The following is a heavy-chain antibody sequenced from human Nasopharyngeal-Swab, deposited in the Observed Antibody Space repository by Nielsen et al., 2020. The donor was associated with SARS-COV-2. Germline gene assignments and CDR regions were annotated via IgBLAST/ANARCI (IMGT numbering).Heavy chain of an antibody. Sequence: GGSLRLSCAASGFTFSSYWMSWVRQAPGKGLEWVANIKQDGSEKYYVDSVKGRFTISRDNAKNSLYLQMNSPRAEDTAVYYCARDSRGYSYGYIYFDYWGQGTLVTVSS. CDR1: GFTFSSYW. D-gene: IGHD5-18*01. CDR3: ARDSRGYSYGYIYFDY. V-gene: IGHV3-7*03. J-gene: IGHJ4*02. CDR2: IKQDGSEK.